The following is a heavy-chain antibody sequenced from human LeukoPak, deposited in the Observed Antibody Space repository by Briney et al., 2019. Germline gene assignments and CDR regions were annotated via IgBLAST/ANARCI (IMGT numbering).Heavy chain of an antibody. J-gene: IGHJ4*02. Sequence: ASVSVSCKASGYTFTSYYLHWVRQAPGQGLEWMGIINPSGGSTRYAQKFQGRVTMTRDTSTSTVYMELSSLTSEDTAVYYCARGPATGTAWPFDYWGQGTLVTVSS. D-gene: IGHD6-13*01. CDR3: ARGPATGTAWPFDY. CDR2: INPSGGST. V-gene: IGHV1-46*01. CDR1: GYTFTSYY.